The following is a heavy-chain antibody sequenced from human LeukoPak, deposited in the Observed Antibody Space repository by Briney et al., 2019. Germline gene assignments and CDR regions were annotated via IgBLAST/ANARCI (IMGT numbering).Heavy chain of an antibody. J-gene: IGHJ4*02. CDR2: IRSKAYGGTA. V-gene: IGHV3-49*03. CDR1: GLTFGDHS. CDR3: TREIRYFDWFQADY. Sequence: GGSLRLSCTASGLTFGDHSVSWFRQAPGKGLEWVGFIRSKAYGGTAEYAASVKGRFTISRDDSKSVAYLQMDSLKTEDTAVYYCTREIRYFDWFQADYWGQGTLVTVSS. D-gene: IGHD3-9*01.